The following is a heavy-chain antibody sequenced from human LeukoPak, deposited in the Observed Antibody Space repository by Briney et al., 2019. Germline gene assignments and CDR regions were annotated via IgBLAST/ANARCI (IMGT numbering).Heavy chain of an antibody. J-gene: IGHJ5*02. CDR3: ARAGVEMARHNWFDP. CDR1: GYSFTSYW. D-gene: IGHD5-24*01. V-gene: IGHV5-51*01. Sequence: GESLKISCKGSGYSFTSYWIGWVRQMPGKGLEWMGIIYPGDSDTRYSPSFQGQVTISADKSISTAYLQWSSLKASDTAMYYCARAGVEMARHNWFDPWGQGTLVTVSS. CDR2: IYPGDSDT.